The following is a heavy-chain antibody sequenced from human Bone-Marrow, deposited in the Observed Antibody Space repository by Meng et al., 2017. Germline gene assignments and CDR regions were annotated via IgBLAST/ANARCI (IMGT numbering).Heavy chain of an antibody. Sequence: GESLKISCAASGFTFSSYWMSWVRQAPGKGLEWVANIKKDGSEKYYVDSVKGRFTISRDNAKKSLYLEMNSLRAEDTAVYYCASSAYYYVSGSWGQGTLVTVLL. D-gene: IGHD4/OR15-4a*01. CDR3: ASSAYYYVSGS. J-gene: IGHJ4*02. CDR1: GFTFSSYW. V-gene: IGHV3-7*01. CDR2: IKKDGSEK.